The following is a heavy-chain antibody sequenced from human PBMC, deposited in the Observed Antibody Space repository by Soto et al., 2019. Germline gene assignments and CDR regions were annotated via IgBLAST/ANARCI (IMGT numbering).Heavy chain of an antibody. CDR1: GFTLSSYG. V-gene: IGHV3-23*01. CDR2: ISGSGGST. Sequence: GGSLRLSCAASGFTLSSYGMHWVRQAPGKGLEWVSAISGSGGSTYYADSVKGRFTISRDNSKNTLYLQMNSLRAEDTAVYYCAKRLIAAADYDAFDIWGQGTMVTVSS. D-gene: IGHD6-13*01. CDR3: AKRLIAAADYDAFDI. J-gene: IGHJ3*02.